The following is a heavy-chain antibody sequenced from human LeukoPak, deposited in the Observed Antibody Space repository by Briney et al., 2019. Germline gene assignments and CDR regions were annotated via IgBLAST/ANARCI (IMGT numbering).Heavy chain of an antibody. V-gene: IGHV3-23*01. CDR1: GFTFSSYA. Sequence: GGSLRLSCAASGFTFSSYAMSWVRQAPGKGLEWVSGISGSGGSTYYADSVKGRFTISRDNSKNTLYLQMNSLRAEDTAVYYCAKDGGDSLNYFDYWGQGTLVTVSS. CDR2: ISGSGGST. CDR3: AKDGGDSLNYFDY. J-gene: IGHJ4*02. D-gene: IGHD3-10*01.